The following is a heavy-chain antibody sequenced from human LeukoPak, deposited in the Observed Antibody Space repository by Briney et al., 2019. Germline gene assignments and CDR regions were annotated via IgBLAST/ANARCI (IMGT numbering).Heavy chain of an antibody. Sequence: GRSLRLSCAASGFTFSRYGMHWVRQAPGKGLDWVAMIWIGENNEYYADSVKGRFTISGDNSKNTIYLHMDSLRAEDTAVYYCARDPMDYDSSGYYIDFWGQGTQVTVSS. CDR1: GFTFSRYG. CDR2: IWIGENNE. V-gene: IGHV3-33*01. D-gene: IGHD3-22*01. J-gene: IGHJ4*02. CDR3: ARDPMDYDSSGYYIDF.